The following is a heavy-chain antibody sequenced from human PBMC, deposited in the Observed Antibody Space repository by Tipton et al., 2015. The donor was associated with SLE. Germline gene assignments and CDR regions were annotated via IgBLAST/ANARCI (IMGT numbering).Heavy chain of an antibody. D-gene: IGHD6-6*01. CDR2: IYHSGST. V-gene: IGHV4-39*07. J-gene: IGHJ4*02. CDR1: GGSISSGDYY. CDR3: ARAVEKLVPPDY. Sequence: TLSLTCTVSGGSISSGDYYWSWIRQPPGKGLEWIGSIYHSGSTYYNPSLKSRVTISVDTSKNQFSLKLSSVTAADTAVYYCARAVEKLVPPDYWGQGTLVTVSS.